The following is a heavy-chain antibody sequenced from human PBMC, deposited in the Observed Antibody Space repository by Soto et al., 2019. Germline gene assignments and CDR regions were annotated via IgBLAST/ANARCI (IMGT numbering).Heavy chain of an antibody. CDR2: IYSGGST. CDR3: ARRPPGHAADFAY. CDR1: GFTVSSNY. Sequence: LRLSCAASGFTVSSNYMSWVRQAPGKGLEWVSVIYSGGSTYYADSVKGRFTISRDNSKNTLYLQMNSLRAEDTAVYYFARRPPGHAADFAYWGQGTLVTVSS. V-gene: IGHV3-66*01. J-gene: IGHJ4*02. D-gene: IGHD6-13*01.